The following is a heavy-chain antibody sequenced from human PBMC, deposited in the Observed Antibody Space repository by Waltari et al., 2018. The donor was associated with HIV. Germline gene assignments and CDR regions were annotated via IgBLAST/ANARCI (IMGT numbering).Heavy chain of an antibody. CDR3: SRPSGPLHSYGMDG. D-gene: IGHD1-26*01. J-gene: IGHJ6*02. Sequence: EVHLMESGGGLVKPGRSLRPSCRGSGFTFGEYGLGRFRQAPGKGLEWGVFVTGEAYGGTAEYAASVTGRFTISREDSKSTAYMQMNRLESEDTGVYFCSRPSGPLHSYGMDGWGQGTTVIVSS. CDR2: VTGEAYGGTA. CDR1: GFTFGEYG. V-gene: IGHV3-49*05.